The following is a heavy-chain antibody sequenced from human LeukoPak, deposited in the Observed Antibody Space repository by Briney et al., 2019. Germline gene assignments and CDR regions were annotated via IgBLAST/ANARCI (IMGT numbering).Heavy chain of an antibody. V-gene: IGHV4-34*01. Sequence: SETLSLTCAVYGGSFSTYYWSWIRQPPEKGLEWIGEINHSGSTNYNPSLKSRVTISVDTSKNQFSLKLSFVTAADTAVYYCARDSGTTGEVKFDPWGQGTLVTVSS. D-gene: IGHD3-10*01. CDR1: GGSFSTYY. CDR2: INHSGST. J-gene: IGHJ5*02. CDR3: ARDSGTTGEVKFDP.